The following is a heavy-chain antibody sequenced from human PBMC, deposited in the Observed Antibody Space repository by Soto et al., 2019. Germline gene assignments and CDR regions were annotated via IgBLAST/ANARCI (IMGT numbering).Heavy chain of an antibody. CDR3: ARDGLGSSGWAPGGFDY. V-gene: IGHV1-69*04. CDR2: IIPILGIA. J-gene: IGHJ4*02. D-gene: IGHD6-19*01. CDR1: GGTFSSYT. Sequence: SVKVSCKASGGTFSSYTISWVRQAPGQGLEWMGRIIPILGIANYAQKFQGRVTITADKSTSTAYMELSSLRSEDTAVYYCARDGLGSSGWAPGGFDYWGQGTLVTVSS.